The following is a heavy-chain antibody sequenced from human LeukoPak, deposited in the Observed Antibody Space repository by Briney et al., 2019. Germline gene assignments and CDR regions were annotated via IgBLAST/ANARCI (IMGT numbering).Heavy chain of an antibody. Sequence: HTGGSLRLSCAASGFTFSRYWMSWVRQVPGKGLEWVANIKQEGSEKYYVDSVKGRFTISRDNAKNSLYLQMNSLRAEDTAVYYCARDGWSPDYWGQGTLVTVSS. CDR2: IKQEGSEK. V-gene: IGHV3-7*01. J-gene: IGHJ4*02. CDR3: ARDGWSPDY. CDR1: GFTFSRYW.